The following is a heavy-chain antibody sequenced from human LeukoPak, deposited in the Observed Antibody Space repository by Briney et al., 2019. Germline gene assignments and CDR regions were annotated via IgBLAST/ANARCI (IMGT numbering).Heavy chain of an antibody. CDR2: IYYSGST. CDR3: AKTAPLTYGDYVGYYYYYLDV. Sequence: PSETLSLTCTVSGGSISSYYWSWIRQPPGKGLEWIGCIYYSGSTNYNPSLKSRVTISVDTSKNQFSLKLSSVTAADTAVYYCAKTAPLTYGDYVGYYYYYLDVWGKGTTVTVSS. CDR1: GGSISSYY. V-gene: IGHV4-59*01. J-gene: IGHJ6*03. D-gene: IGHD4-17*01.